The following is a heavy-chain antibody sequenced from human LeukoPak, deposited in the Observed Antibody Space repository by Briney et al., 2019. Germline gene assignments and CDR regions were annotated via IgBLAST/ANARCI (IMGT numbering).Heavy chain of an antibody. Sequence: GASVKVSCKASGYTFTGYYIHWVRQAPGQGLEWMGRINPNNGGTNYAQMFQGRVTMTRDMSMSTAYMELSRLRSVDTAVYYCAGEDNSSGYRPFDIWGQGTMVTVPS. J-gene: IGHJ3*02. CDR2: INPNNGGT. D-gene: IGHD3-22*01. V-gene: IGHV1-2*06. CDR3: AGEDNSSGYRPFDI. CDR1: GYTFTGYY.